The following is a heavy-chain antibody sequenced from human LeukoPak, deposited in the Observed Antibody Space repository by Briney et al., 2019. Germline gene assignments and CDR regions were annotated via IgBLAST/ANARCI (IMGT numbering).Heavy chain of an antibody. CDR1: GFTFSSYE. CDR3: AKGYNYGNPDY. CDR2: ISWNSDSI. D-gene: IGHD5-18*01. Sequence: TGGSLRLSCAASGFTFSSYEMNWVRQAPGKGLEWVSSISWNSDSIGYADSVKGRFTISRDNAKNSLYLQMNSLRAEDTALYHCAKGYNYGNPDYWGQGTLVTVSS. J-gene: IGHJ4*02. V-gene: IGHV3-9*01.